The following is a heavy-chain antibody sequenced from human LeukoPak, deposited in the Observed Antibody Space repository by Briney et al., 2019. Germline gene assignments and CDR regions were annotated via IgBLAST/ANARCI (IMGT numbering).Heavy chain of an antibody. CDR1: GYTFTSYG. J-gene: IGHJ4*02. V-gene: IGHV1-18*01. Sequence: VTVSCKXSGYTFTSYGISWVRQAPGQGLEWMGWISAYNGNTNYAQKLQGTVTMTTDTSTSTAYMELRSLRSDDTAVYYCARVGKYQLLSCSDYWGQGTLVTVSS. CDR3: ARVGKYQLLSCSDY. CDR2: ISAYNGNT. D-gene: IGHD2-2*01.